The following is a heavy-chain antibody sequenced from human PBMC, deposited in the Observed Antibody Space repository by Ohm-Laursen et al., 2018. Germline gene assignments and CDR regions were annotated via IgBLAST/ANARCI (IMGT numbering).Heavy chain of an antibody. CDR2: IYYSGST. D-gene: IGHD3-3*01. Sequence: SDTLSLTCTVSGGSISSYHWSWIRQPPGKGLEWIGYIYYSGSTNYNPSLKSRVTISVDTSKNQFSLRLNSVTAADTAVYYCARGGEWLSLFDYWGQGTLVTVSS. J-gene: IGHJ4*02. CDR1: GGSISSYH. V-gene: IGHV4-59*07. CDR3: ARGGEWLSLFDY.